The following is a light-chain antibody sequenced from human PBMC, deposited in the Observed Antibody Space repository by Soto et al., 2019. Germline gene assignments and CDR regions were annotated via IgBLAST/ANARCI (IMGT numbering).Light chain of an antibody. V-gene: IGLV2-14*03. CDR2: DVS. CDR1: SSDVGGYNY. J-gene: IGLJ1*01. CDR3: NSYTSSSTYV. Sequence: QSVLTQPASVSGSPGQSITISCTGTSSDVGGYNYVSWYQQHPGKAPKLIIYDVSNRPSGVSNRFSGSKSGNTASLTISGLQAEDEADYYCNSYTSSSTYVFGTVTKVTVL.